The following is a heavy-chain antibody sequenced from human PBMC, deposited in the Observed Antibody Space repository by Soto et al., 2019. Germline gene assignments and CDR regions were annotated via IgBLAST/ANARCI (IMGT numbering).Heavy chain of an antibody. CDR3: ARDALGYSSSSWFDP. D-gene: IGHD6-6*01. Sequence: QVQLQESGPGLVKPSQTLSLTCTVSGGSISSGGYYWSWIRQHPGKGLEWIGYIYYSGSTYYNPSLKSRVTISVDTSKNQFSLKLRSVTAADTAVYYCARDALGYSSSSWFDPWGQGTLVTVSS. V-gene: IGHV4-31*03. J-gene: IGHJ5*02. CDR2: IYYSGST. CDR1: GGSISSGGYY.